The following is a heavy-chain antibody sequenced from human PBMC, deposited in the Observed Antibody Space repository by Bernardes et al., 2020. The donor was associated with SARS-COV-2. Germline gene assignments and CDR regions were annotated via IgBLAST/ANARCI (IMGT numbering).Heavy chain of an antibody. D-gene: IGHD7-27*01. Sequence: GGSLRLSCAASGFSFNTFWMHWVRQVPGKGLVWVSHIDSDGSRTNYADSVKGRFTIFRDNAKNTLYLQMNSLRVEDTAVYYCTRELNWGDWYVDLWGRGTLVTVSS. CDR1: GFSFNTFW. CDR3: TRELNWGDWYVDL. V-gene: IGHV3-74*01. J-gene: IGHJ2*01. CDR2: IDSDGSRT.